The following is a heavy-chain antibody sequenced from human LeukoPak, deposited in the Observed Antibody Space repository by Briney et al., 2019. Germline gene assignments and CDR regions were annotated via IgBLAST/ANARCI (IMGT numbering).Heavy chain of an antibody. J-gene: IGHJ4*02. CDR3: TSNRWELLVCFDY. Sequence: GGSLRLSCAASGFTFSGSAMHWVRQASGKGLEWVGRIRSKANSYATAYAASVKGRFTISRDDSKNTAYLQMNSLKTEDTAVYYCTSNRWELLVCFDYWGQGTLVTVSS. CDR2: IRSKANSYAT. V-gene: IGHV3-73*01. CDR1: GFTFSGSA. D-gene: IGHD1-26*01.